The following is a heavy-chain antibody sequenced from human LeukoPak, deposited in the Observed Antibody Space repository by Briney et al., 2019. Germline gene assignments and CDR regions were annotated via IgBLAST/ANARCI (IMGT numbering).Heavy chain of an antibody. J-gene: IGHJ6*02. D-gene: IGHD2-2*01. Sequence: GASMKVSCKVSVYTLTEMSIHWVRQAPGGALEWMGGFDPEDGETVYAPKFQGRVTMTEDTSADTAYMELSSLRSEDTAVYYCTTCNNGAGQPVAIYYYGMDVWGQGTTVTVSS. CDR1: VYTLTEMS. CDR3: TTCNNGAGQPVAIYYYGMDV. V-gene: IGHV1-24*01. CDR2: FDPEDGET.